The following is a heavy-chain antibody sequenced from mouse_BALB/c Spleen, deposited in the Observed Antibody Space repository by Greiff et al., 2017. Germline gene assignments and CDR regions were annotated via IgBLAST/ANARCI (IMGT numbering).Heavy chain of an antibody. CDR2: IWAGGST. CDR3: ARGGSTMITRAWFAY. D-gene: IGHD2-4*01. Sequence: QVQLKESGPGLVAPSQSLSITCTVSGFSLTSYGVHWVRQPPGKGLEWLGVIWAGGSTNYNSALMSRLSISKDNSKSQVFLKMNSLQTDDTAMYYCARGGSTMITRAWFAYWGQGTLVTVSA. V-gene: IGHV2-9*02. J-gene: IGHJ3*01. CDR1: GFSLTSYG.